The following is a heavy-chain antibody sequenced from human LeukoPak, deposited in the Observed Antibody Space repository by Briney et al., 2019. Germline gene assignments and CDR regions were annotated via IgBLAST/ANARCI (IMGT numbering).Heavy chain of an antibody. CDR2: INHSGST. CDR3: ASTMIVSSYYFDY. V-gene: IGHV4-34*01. CDR1: GGSFSGYY. J-gene: IGHJ4*02. Sequence: SETLSLTCAVYGGSFSGYYWSWIRQPPGNGLEWIGEINHSGSTNYNPSLKSRVTISVDTSKNQFSLKLSSVTAADTAVYYCASTMIVSSYYFDYWGQRTLVTVSS. D-gene: IGHD3-22*01.